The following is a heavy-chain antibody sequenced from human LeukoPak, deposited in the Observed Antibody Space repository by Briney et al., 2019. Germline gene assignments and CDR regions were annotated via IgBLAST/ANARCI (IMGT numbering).Heavy chain of an antibody. J-gene: IGHJ4*02. CDR2: IKSETDGGTT. CDR1: GFTFSTAW. V-gene: IGHV3-15*01. CDR3: LAGTY. Sequence: GGSLRLSCAVSGFTFSTAWMTWVRQAPGKGLEWLGRIKSETDGGTTHYAATAKGRFTISRDDSIRTVYLQMNSLKTEDTAVYYCLAGTYWGQGTLVTVSS. D-gene: IGHD3-10*01.